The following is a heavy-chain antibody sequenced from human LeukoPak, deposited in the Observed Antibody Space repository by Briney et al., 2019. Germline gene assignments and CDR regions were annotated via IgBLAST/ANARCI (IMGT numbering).Heavy chain of an antibody. J-gene: IGHJ4*02. Sequence: SETLSLTCSVSGGSISSYYWSWIRQPAGKGLEWIGRIYTSGSTNYNPSLKSRVTISVDTSKNQFSLKLSSVTAADTAVYYCASGLRYFDLYYWGQGTLVTVSS. D-gene: IGHD3-9*01. CDR1: GGSISSYY. V-gene: IGHV4-4*07. CDR3: ASGLRYFDLYY. CDR2: IYTSGST.